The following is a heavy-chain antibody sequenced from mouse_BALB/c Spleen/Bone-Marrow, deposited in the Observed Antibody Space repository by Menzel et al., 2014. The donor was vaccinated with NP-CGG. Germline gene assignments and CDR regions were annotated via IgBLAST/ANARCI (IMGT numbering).Heavy chain of an antibody. J-gene: IGHJ4*01. CDR3: ARDRRYGNYEDAMDY. Sequence: QVHLMESGRGPVAPSQSLSITCIVSGFSFNGYGVNWVRQPPGKGLEWLGMIWGDGTTDYNSSLKSRMSSSKDNSKSQVFLKMNSLQTDDTARYYCARDRRYGNYEDAMDYWGQGTSVTVSS. V-gene: IGHV2-6-7*01. CDR1: GFSFNGYG. CDR2: IWGDGTT. D-gene: IGHD2-10*02.